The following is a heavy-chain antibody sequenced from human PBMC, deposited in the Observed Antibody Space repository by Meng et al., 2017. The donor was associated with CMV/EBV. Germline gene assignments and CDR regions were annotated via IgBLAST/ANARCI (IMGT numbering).Heavy chain of an antibody. CDR2: IKQDGSEK. Sequence: GGSLRLSCAASGFTFSSYWMSWVRQAPGKGLEWVANIKQDGSEKYYVDSVKGRFTISRDNAKNSLYLQMNSLRAEDTAAYYCARLGELLWFGEPLLGMDVWGQGTTVTVSS. CDR3: ARLGELLWFGEPLLGMDV. V-gene: IGHV3-7*01. J-gene: IGHJ6*02. CDR1: GFTFSSYW. D-gene: IGHD3-10*01.